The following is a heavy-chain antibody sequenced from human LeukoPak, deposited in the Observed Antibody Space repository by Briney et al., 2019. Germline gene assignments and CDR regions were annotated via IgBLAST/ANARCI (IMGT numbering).Heavy chain of an antibody. D-gene: IGHD6-19*01. CDR2: INPNSGGT. CDR3: ARAVIAVAGPSFDS. CDR1: GYTFTGYY. Sequence: ASVKVSCKASGYTFTGYYMHWVRQAPGQGXGWMGLINPNSGGTNYAPKFQGRVTMTRDTSISTAYMEVSRLRSDDTVVYYCARAVIAVAGPSFDSWGQGTLVTVSS. V-gene: IGHV1-2*02. J-gene: IGHJ4*02.